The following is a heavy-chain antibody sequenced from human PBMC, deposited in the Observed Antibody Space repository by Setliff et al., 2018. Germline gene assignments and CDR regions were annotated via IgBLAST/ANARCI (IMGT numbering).Heavy chain of an antibody. CDR3: ARYITGTTPADY. Sequence: ASVKVSCKASSYTFSSYGISWVRQAPGQGLEWMGWISAYNGNTNYAQKLQGRVTMTTDTSTSTAYMELRSLRSDDTAVYYCARYITGTTPADYWGQGTLVTVSS. CDR1: SYTFSSYG. V-gene: IGHV1-18*01. D-gene: IGHD1-7*01. CDR2: ISAYNGNT. J-gene: IGHJ4*02.